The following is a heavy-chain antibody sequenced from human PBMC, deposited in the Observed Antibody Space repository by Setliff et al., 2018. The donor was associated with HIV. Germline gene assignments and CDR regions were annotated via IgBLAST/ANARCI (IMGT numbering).Heavy chain of an antibody. V-gene: IGHV4-34*01. D-gene: IGHD6-13*01. CDR3: ARGAAARWFDY. Sequence: KPSETLSLTCAVYGGSFSGYYWSWIRQPPGKGLEWIGEINHSGSTNYNPSLKSRVTISVDTSKNQFSLKLSSVTAADTAVYYCARGAAARWFDYWGQGTLVTVSS. J-gene: IGHJ4*02. CDR1: GGSFSGYY. CDR2: INHSGST.